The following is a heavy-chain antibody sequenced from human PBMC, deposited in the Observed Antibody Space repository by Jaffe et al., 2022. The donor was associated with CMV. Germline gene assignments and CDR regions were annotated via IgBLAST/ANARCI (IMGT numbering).Heavy chain of an antibody. CDR1: GYTFTNYY. D-gene: IGHD3-16*01. Sequence: QVQLVQSGAEMKKPGASVKVSCEASGYTFTNYYVHWVRQAPGQGLEWMGLSRPSSPIPNIAQKFQGRVTMTRDTSTSTIYMELSSLRSEDTAVYYCAREYFGGNFDYWGQGTLVTVSS. J-gene: IGHJ4*02. CDR2: SRPSSPIP. CDR3: AREYFGGNFDY. V-gene: IGHV1-46*01.